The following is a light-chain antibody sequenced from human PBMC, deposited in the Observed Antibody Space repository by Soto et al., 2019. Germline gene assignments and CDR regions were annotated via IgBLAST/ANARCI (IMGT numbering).Light chain of an antibody. Sequence: DIQMTQSPSSVSASVGDRITITCRASQGISSYLAWYQQKPGKAPKLLIYAASTLQSGVPSRFSGSGSGTEFTLTISSLQPDDFATYYCQQYDTYWSFGQGTKVDI. V-gene: IGKV1-16*01. J-gene: IGKJ1*01. CDR3: QQYDTYWS. CDR2: AAS. CDR1: QGISSY.